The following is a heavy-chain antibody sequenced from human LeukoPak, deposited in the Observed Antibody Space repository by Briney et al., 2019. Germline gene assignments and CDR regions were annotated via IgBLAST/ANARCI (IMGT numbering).Heavy chain of an antibody. CDR1: DGSLDIYY. V-gene: IGHV4-34*01. CDR3: ATYGGDWKFDS. Sequence: SETLSLTCGASDGSLDIYYWMFVRQPPGKGLQWIGEITYRGSPYYHPSLKGRVTISIDASQRHVSLTLNSVTAADTAVYYCATYGGDWKFDSWGQGTLVTVSS. J-gene: IGHJ4*02. CDR2: ITYRGSP. D-gene: IGHD2-21*01.